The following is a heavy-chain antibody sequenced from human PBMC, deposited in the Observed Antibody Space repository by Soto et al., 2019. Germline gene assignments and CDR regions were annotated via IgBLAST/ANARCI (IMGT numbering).Heavy chain of an antibody. CDR1: GFTFSSYS. D-gene: IGHD3-10*01. CDR3: ARGENYYGSGSPTNNYYYGMDV. J-gene: IGHJ6*02. Sequence: EVQLVESGGGLVKPGGSLRLSCAASGFTFSSYSMNWVRQAPGKGLEWVSSISSSSSYIYYAGSVKGRFTISRDNAKNSLYLQMNSLRAEDTAVYYCARGENYYGSGSPTNNYYYGMDVWGQGTTVTVSS. CDR2: ISSSSSYI. V-gene: IGHV3-21*01.